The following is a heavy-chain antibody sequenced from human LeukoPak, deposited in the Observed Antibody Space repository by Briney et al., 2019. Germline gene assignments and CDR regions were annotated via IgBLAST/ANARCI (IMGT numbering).Heavy chain of an antibody. V-gene: IGHV3-30*04. D-gene: IGHD3-22*01. CDR1: GFTFSSYA. CDR3: AANYYDSSGYPQGFDP. Sequence: GRSLRLSCAASGFTFSSYAMHWVRQAPGKGLEWVAVISYDGSNKYYADSVKGRFTISRDNSKNTLYLQMNSLRAEDPAVYYCAANYYDSSGYPQGFDPWGQGTLVTVSS. CDR2: ISYDGSNK. J-gene: IGHJ5*02.